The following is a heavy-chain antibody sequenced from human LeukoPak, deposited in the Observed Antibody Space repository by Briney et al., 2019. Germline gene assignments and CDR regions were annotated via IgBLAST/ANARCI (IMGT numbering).Heavy chain of an antibody. D-gene: IGHD1-1*01. V-gene: IGHV3-23*01. CDR2: ISGSGGST. CDR1: GFTFSSYS. CDR3: ARSGNYDC. Sequence: PGGSLRLSCAASGFTFSSYSMSWVRQAPGKGLEWVSAISGSGGSTYYADAVKGRFTISRDNAKNSLYLQMNSLRDEDTPVYYCARSGNYDCWGQGTLVTVSS. J-gene: IGHJ4*02.